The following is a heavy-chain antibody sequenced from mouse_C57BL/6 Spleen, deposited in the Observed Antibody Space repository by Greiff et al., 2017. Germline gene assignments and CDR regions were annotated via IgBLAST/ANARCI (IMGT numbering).Heavy chain of an antibody. CDR3: ARRGTGTSRYFDV. J-gene: IGHJ1*03. Sequence: QVHVKQPGAELVKPGASVKMSCKASGYTFTSYWITWVKQRPGQGLEWIGDIYPGSGSTNYNEKFKSKATLTVDTSSSTAYMQLSSLTSEDSAVYYCARRGTGTSRYFDVWGTGTTVTVSS. CDR1: GYTFTSYW. D-gene: IGHD4-1*01. V-gene: IGHV1-55*01. CDR2: IYPGSGST.